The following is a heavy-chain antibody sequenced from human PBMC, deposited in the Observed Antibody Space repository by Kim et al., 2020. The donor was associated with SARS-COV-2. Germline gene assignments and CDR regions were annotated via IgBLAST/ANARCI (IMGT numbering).Heavy chain of an antibody. Sequence: YGDSVQGRITIARDNSKNTVYLQVNSLRPEDTAVYYCAKDVEGGAFDYWGQGTLVTVSS. J-gene: IGHJ4*02. D-gene: IGHD2-21*01. CDR3: AKDVEGGAFDY. V-gene: IGHV3-33*06.